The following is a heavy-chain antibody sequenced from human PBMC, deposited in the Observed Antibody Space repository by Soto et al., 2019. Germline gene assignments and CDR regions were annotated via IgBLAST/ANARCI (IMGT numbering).Heavy chain of an antibody. V-gene: IGHV3-30*18. CDR1: GFTFSSYG. CDR3: AKDRYSYPNVYYYYGMDV. CDR2: ISYDGSNK. J-gene: IGHJ6*02. Sequence: QVQLVESGGGVVQPGRSLRLSCAASGFTFSSYGMHWVRQAPGKGLEWVAVISYDGSNKYYADSVKGRFTISRDNSKNTLYLQMNGLRAEDTAVYYCAKDRYSYPNVYYYYGMDVWGQGTTVTVSS. D-gene: IGHD5-18*01.